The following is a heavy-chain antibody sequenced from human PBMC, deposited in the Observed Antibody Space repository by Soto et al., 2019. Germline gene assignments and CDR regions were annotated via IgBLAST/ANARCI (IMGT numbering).Heavy chain of an antibody. Sequence: EVQLVESGGGLVQPGGSLRLSCAASGFTFSDHYMDWVRQAPGKGLEWVGRIRNKANSYTTEYAASVKGRFTISRDDSKNSLYLQMDSLKTEDTAVYFCARGKPFAPHDYWGQGTLVTVSS. CDR1: GFTFSDHY. CDR2: IRNKANSYTT. D-gene: IGHD3-16*01. V-gene: IGHV3-72*01. CDR3: ARGKPFAPHDY. J-gene: IGHJ4*02.